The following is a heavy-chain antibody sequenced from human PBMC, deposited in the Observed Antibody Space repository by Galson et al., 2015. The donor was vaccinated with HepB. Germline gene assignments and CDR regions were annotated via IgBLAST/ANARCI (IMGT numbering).Heavy chain of an antibody. CDR1: GFTFSSYS. CDR2: ISSSSSYI. V-gene: IGHV3-21*01. D-gene: IGHD2-15*01. J-gene: IGHJ6*02. CDR3: ARGVILHGMDV. Sequence: SLRLSCAASGFTFSSYSMNWVRQAPGKGLEWVSSISSSSSYIYYADSVKGRFTISRDNAKNSLYLQMNSLRAEDTAVYYCARGVILHGMDVWGQGTTVTVSS.